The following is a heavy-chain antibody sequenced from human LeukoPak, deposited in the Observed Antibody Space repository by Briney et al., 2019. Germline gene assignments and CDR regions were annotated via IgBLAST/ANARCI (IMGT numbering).Heavy chain of an antibody. D-gene: IGHD3-3*01. V-gene: IGHV4-59*01. CDR3: ARARDFWSGYYSNYYYYYYMDV. Sequence: PSETLSLTCTVSGGSISSYYWSWIRQPPGKGLEWIGYIYYSGSTNYNPSLKSRVTISVDTSKNQFSLKLSSVTAADTAVYYCARARDFWSGYYSNYYYYYYMDVWGKGTTVTVSS. CDR1: GGSISSYY. J-gene: IGHJ6*03. CDR2: IYYSGST.